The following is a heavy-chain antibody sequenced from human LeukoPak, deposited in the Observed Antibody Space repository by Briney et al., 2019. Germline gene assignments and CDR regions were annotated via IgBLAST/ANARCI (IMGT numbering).Heavy chain of an antibody. CDR3: AKDRHYDSSGPIDY. V-gene: IGHV3-7*03. CDR2: IKQDGSEK. J-gene: IGHJ4*02. Sequence: TGGSLRLSYAASGFSLSNYWMNWVRQAPGKGLEWVANIKQDGSEKNYVDSVKGRFTISRDNAKNSLYLQMNSLRAEDTALYYCAKDRHYDSSGPIDYWGQGTLVTVSS. D-gene: IGHD3-22*01. CDR1: GFSLSNYW.